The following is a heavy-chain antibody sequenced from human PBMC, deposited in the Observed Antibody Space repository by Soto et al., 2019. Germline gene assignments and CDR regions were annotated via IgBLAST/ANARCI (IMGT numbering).Heavy chain of an antibody. Sequence: SVKVSCKASGGTFGSHGIAGVRQAPGQGLEGMGGFIAMLGTPTYAKKVQGRATITADESLTSSYLELRSLRSEDTGVYFCARGAMANFDYWGQGTVVTVSS. V-gene: IGHV1-69*13. CDR3: ARGAMANFDY. CDR1: GGTFGSHG. J-gene: IGHJ4*02. CDR2: FIAMLGTP. D-gene: IGHD5-18*01.